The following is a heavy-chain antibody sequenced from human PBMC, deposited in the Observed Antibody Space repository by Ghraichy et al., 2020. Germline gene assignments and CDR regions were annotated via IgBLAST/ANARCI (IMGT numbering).Heavy chain of an antibody. V-gene: IGHV3-7*01. CDR3: ARAIGDYGYYYYGMDV. CDR2: IKQDGSEK. Sequence: LSLTCAASGFTFSSYWMSWVRQAPGKGLEWVANIKQDGSEKYYVDSVKGRFTISRDNAKNSLYLQMNSLRAEDTAVYYCARAIGDYGYYYYGMDVWGQGTTVTVSS. J-gene: IGHJ6*02. D-gene: IGHD4-17*01. CDR1: GFTFSSYW.